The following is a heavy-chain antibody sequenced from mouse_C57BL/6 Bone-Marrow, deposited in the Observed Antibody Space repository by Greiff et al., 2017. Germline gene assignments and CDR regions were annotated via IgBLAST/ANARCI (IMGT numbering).Heavy chain of an antibody. Sequence: VQLQQSGPELVKPGASVKISCKASGYAFSSSWMNWVKQRPGKGLEWIGRIYPGDGDTNYNGKFKGKATLTADKSSSTAYMQLSSLTSEDSAVYFCARSPFYYYGSSPYYAMNYWGQGTSVTVSS. D-gene: IGHD1-1*01. CDR3: ARSPFYYYGSSPYYAMNY. CDR2: IYPGDGDT. V-gene: IGHV1-82*01. J-gene: IGHJ4*01. CDR1: GYAFSSSW.